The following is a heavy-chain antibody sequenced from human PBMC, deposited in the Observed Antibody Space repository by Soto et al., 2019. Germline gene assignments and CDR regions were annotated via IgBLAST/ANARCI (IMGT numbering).Heavy chain of an antibody. CDR3: AHIVVAGLGYYFDY. V-gene: IGHV2-5*02. Sequence: QITLKESGPTLVKPTQTLTLTCTLSGFSLSSTRMAVGWIRQPPGKALEWLALIYWDDDKRYSPFLKSRLTITKDTSKNQVVLTMSNMDPVDTARYYCAHIVVAGLGYYFDYWGQGTLVTFSS. CDR1: GFSLSSTRMA. D-gene: IGHD6-19*01. CDR2: IYWDDDK. J-gene: IGHJ4*02.